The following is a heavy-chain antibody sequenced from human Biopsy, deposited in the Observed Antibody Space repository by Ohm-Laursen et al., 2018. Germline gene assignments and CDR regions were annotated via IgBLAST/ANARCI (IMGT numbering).Heavy chain of an antibody. Sequence: RLSCAASGFGVNTYGMHWVRQGPGKGLEWVSVISSDGTKELYADSVKGRFTISRDNSKNTLYLQMNSLRAEDTAVYYCARGPSGTAAGRFASWGQGTLVTVSS. CDR3: ARGPSGTAAGRFAS. D-gene: IGHD6-13*01. J-gene: IGHJ4*02. CDR1: GFGVNTYG. CDR2: ISSDGTKE. V-gene: IGHV3-30*03.